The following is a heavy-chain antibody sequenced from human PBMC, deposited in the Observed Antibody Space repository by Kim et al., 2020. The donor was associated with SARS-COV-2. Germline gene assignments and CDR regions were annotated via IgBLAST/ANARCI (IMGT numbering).Heavy chain of an antibody. D-gene: IGHD3-16*02. J-gene: IGHJ4*01. V-gene: IGHV4-4*02. CDR1: GDSISNDTW. CDR3: ARGGYLTY. CDR2: IYHRGIA. Sequence: SETLSLTCSVSGDSISNDTWWTWVRQPPGRGLEWIGEIYHRGIANQNPSLESRLTMSVDISKNQFSLKLISVTAADTAVYYCARGGYLTYWGHGTLATVS.